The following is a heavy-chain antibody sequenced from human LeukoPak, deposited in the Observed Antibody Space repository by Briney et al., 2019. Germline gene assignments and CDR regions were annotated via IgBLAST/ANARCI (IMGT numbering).Heavy chain of an antibody. D-gene: IGHD3-16*01. J-gene: IGHJ2*01. CDR1: GFTFSTYW. CDR3: VTGHYDSRMYFDL. Sequence: PGGSLRLSCTASGFTFSTYWIHWVRHAPGKGLVWVSQIKFDGTLASYADSVKGRFTISRDNDNNTLYLQMNSLGPEDTAVYYCVTGHYDSRMYFDLWGRGTLVTVSS. V-gene: IGHV3-74*01. CDR2: IKFDGTLA.